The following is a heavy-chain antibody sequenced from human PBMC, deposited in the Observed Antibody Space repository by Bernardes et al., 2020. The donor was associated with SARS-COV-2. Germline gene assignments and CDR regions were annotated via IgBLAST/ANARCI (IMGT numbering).Heavy chain of an antibody. CDR3: AKGRDSGYLVPFDY. Sequence: GRSLRLSCAASGFTFSSYAMSWVRQAPGKGLEWVSGISGSGDRTNYAGSVKGRFTISRDTSKSTLYLQMNSLRAEDTAVYYCAKGRDSGYLVPFDYWGQGTLVTVSS. CDR2: ISGSGDRT. J-gene: IGHJ4*02. V-gene: IGHV3-23*01. D-gene: IGHD3-22*01. CDR1: GFTFSSYA.